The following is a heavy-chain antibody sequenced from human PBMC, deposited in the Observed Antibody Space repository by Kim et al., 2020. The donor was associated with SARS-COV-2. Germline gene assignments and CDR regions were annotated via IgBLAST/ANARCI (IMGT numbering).Heavy chain of an antibody. D-gene: IGHD3-10*01. J-gene: IGHJ4*02. CDR3: ARVRRGSGSPGALDY. V-gene: IGHV4-34*01. Sequence: PSLKSRVTISVDTAKNQFSLKLSSGAAADTAVYYCARVRRGSGSPGALDYWGQGTLVTVSS.